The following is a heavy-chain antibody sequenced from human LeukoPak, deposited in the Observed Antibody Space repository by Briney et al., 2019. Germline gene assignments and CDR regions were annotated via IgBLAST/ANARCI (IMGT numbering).Heavy chain of an antibody. J-gene: IGHJ4*02. CDR3: ARDLAVAGY. D-gene: IGHD6-19*01. CDR2: ITDSGSGK. V-gene: IGHV3-11*01. CDR1: GFTFRDFY. Sequence: GGSLRLSCAASGFTFRDFYMAWLRQAPGKGLEWVSYITDSGSGKYYADSVKGRFTISRDNAQNSLYLQMNSLRADDTAVYYCARDLAVAGYWGQGILVTVSS.